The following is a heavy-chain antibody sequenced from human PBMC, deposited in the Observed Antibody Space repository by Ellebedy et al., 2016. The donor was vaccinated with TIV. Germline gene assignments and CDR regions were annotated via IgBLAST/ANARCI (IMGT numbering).Heavy chain of an antibody. V-gene: IGHV3-30*03. Sequence: GESLKISCAASGFIFTNYGMHWVRQAPGKGLEWVAATSHDGNNKYYADSVKGRFTISRDNSMTTLYLEMNSLRAEDTAVYYCARDLDKSSGWYGGAAYWGQGTLVTVSS. J-gene: IGHJ4*02. D-gene: IGHD6-19*01. CDR2: TSHDGNNK. CDR1: GFIFTNYG. CDR3: ARDLDKSSGWYGGAAY.